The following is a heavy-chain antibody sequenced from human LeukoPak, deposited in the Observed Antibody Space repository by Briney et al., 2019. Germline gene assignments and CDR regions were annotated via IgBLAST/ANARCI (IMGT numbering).Heavy chain of an antibody. D-gene: IGHD5-18*01. CDR2: ISGSGGST. J-gene: IGHJ6*03. CDR3: AKGPGYSYTYYYYYMDV. V-gene: IGHV3-23*01. Sequence: GGSLRLSCTVSGFTVSSNSMSWVRQAPGKGLEWVSAISGSGGSTYYADSVKGRFTISRDNSKNTLYLQMNSLRAEDTAVYYCAKGPGYSYTYYYYYMDVWGKGTTVTVSS. CDR1: GFTVSSNS.